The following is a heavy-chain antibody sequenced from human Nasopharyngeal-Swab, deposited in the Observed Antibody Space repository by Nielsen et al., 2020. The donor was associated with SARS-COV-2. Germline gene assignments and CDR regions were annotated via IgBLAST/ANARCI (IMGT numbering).Heavy chain of an antibody. CDR3: ARDAQYYDILTGYYPHFDY. CDR2: ISAYNGNT. Sequence: AAVKDSCKATGYTFTSYGISWVRQAPGQGLEWMGWISAYNGNTNYAQKLQGRVTMTTDTSTSTAYMELRSLRSDDTAVYYCARDAQYYDILTGYYPHFDYWGQGTLVTVSS. D-gene: IGHD3-9*01. J-gene: IGHJ4*02. V-gene: IGHV1-18*01. CDR1: GYTFTSYG.